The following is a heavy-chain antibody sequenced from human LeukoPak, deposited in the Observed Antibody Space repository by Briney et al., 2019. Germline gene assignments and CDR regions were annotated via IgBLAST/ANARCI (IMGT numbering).Heavy chain of an antibody. Sequence: GGSLRLSCAASGFTFSDHYMDWVRQAPGKGLEWDGRSRNKANSYTTEYAASVKGRFTISRDVSKNSLYLQMNSLKTEDTAMYYCTRVGDCSNNRCYGAVDYWGQGTLVTVSS. J-gene: IGHJ4*02. V-gene: IGHV3-72*01. CDR1: GFTFSDHY. CDR3: TRVGDCSNNRCYGAVDY. CDR2: SRNKANSYTT. D-gene: IGHD2-2*01.